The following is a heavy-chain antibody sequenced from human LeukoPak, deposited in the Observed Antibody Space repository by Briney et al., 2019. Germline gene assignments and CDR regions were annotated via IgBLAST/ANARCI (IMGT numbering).Heavy chain of an antibody. CDR2: ISDSGGST. CDR3: AKDRVRVDY. J-gene: IGHJ4*02. CDR1: GFTFSSYP. V-gene: IGHV3-23*01. Sequence: GGSLRLSCAASGFTFSSYPMSWVRQAPGKGLEWVSAISDSGGSTYYADSVKGRFTISRDNSKNTLYLQMNSLTAEDTAVYYCAKDRVRVDYWGQGTLVTVSS. D-gene: IGHD3-10*01.